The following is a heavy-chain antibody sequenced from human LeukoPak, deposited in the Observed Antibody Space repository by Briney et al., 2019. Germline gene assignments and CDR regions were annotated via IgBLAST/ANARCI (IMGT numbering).Heavy chain of an antibody. Sequence: GGSLRLSCGASGFTFSSYAMSWVRQAPGKGLEWVSAISGSGGSTYYADSVKGRFTISRDNSKNTLYLQMNSLRAEDTAVYYCAKDLVGATHTPLYWGQGTLVTVSS. V-gene: IGHV3-23*01. CDR2: ISGSGGST. J-gene: IGHJ4*02. D-gene: IGHD1-26*01. CDR1: GFTFSSYA. CDR3: AKDLVGATHTPLY.